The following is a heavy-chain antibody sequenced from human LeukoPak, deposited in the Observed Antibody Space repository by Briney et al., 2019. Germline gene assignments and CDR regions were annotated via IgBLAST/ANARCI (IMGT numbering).Heavy chain of an antibody. CDR1: GFTFSNYM. V-gene: IGHV3-74*01. Sequence: GGSLRLSCAASGFTFSNYMMHWVRQAPGKGLVWVSRIKSDGITITYADSVKGRFTISRDNSKNTLYLQMNSLRVEDTAVYYCAKEKVLFAMEAWYFDLWGRGTLVTVSS. J-gene: IGHJ2*01. D-gene: IGHD2-2*01. CDR3: AKEKVLFAMEAWYFDL. CDR2: IKSDGITI.